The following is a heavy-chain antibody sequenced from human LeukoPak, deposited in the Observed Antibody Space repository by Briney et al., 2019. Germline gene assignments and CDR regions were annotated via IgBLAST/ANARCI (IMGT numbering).Heavy chain of an antibody. CDR1: GFTFSTYS. V-gene: IGHV3-21*01. D-gene: IGHD6-13*01. CDR3: ARSTSYSAAAGTPENAFDI. Sequence: GGSLRLSCAASGFTFSTYSMNWVRQAPGKGLEWVSSISSSSSYIYYPDSVKGRFTFSRDNAKNSLYLQMNSLRAEDTAVYYCARSTSYSAAAGTPENAFDIWGQGTMVTVSS. CDR2: ISSSSSYI. J-gene: IGHJ3*02.